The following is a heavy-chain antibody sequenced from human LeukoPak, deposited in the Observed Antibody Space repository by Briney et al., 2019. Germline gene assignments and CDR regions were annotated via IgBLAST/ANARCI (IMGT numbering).Heavy chain of an antibody. V-gene: IGHV4-34*01. CDR3: ARYVPVKTGPTRASFDY. CDR2: INHSGST. Sequence: SETLSLTCAVYGGSFSGYYWSWIRQPPGKGLEWIGEINHSGSTNYNPSLKSRVTMSIDTSKSQFSLSLRSVTAADTAVYFCARYVPVKTGPTRASFDYWGQGILVSVSS. J-gene: IGHJ4*02. CDR1: GGSFSGYY. D-gene: IGHD1-1*01.